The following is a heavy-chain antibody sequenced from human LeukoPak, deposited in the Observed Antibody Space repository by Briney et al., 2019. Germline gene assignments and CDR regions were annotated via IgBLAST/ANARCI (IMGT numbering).Heavy chain of an antibody. CDR1: GGFISSYY. V-gene: IGHV4-59*01. D-gene: IGHD1-1*01. CDR3: ARDTQSYNWNRYYYGMDV. Sequence: PSETLSLTCTVSGGFISSYYWSWIRQPPGKGLEWIGYIYYSGSTNYNPSLKSRVTISVDTSKNQFSLKLSSVTAADTAVYYCARDTQSYNWNRYYYGMDVWGKGTTVTVSS. J-gene: IGHJ6*04. CDR2: IYYSGST.